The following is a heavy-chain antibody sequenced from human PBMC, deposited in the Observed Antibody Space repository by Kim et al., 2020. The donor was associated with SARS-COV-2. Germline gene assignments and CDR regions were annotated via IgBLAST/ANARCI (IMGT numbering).Heavy chain of an antibody. J-gene: IGHJ6*02. CDR1: GFTFTSSA. CDR2: IVVGSGNT. CDR3: AADIVVVPAANYYYGMDV. D-gene: IGHD2-2*01. V-gene: IGHV1-58*02. Sequence: SVKVSCKASGFTFTSSAMQWVRQARGQRLEWIGWIVVGSGNTNYAQKFQERVTITRDMSTSTAYMELSSLRSEDTAVYYCAADIVVVPAANYYYGMDVWGQGTTVTVSS.